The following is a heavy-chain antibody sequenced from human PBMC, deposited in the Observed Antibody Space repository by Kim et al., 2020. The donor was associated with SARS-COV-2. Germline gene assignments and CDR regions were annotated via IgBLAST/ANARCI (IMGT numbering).Heavy chain of an antibody. CDR2: IYYSGST. CDR1: GGSISSDIYY. J-gene: IGHJ3*02. Sequence: SETLSLTCTVSGGSISSDIYYWSWIRQHPGKGLEWIGYIYYSGSTYYNPSLKSRVNISVDTSKNHFSLKLSSVTAADTAVYYCARVSLGTYYDTSGRDAFDIWGQGTVVTVSS. D-gene: IGHD3-22*01. V-gene: IGHV4-31*03. CDR3: ARVSLGTYYDTSGRDAFDI.